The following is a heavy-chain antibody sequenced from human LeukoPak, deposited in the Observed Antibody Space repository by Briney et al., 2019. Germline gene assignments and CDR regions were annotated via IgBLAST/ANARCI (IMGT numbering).Heavy chain of an antibody. D-gene: IGHD5-18*01. CDR2: ISASGGST. V-gene: IGHV3-23*01. CDR1: GFTFSNYA. Sequence: PGGSLRLSCAASGFTFSNYAMSWVRQAPGKGLEWVSTISASGGSTYYADSVKGRFTISRDNSKNTLYLQMNSLRAEDTAVYYCVSSLPGYSYGLFKYWGQGTLVTVSS. CDR3: VSSLPGYSYGLFKY. J-gene: IGHJ4*02.